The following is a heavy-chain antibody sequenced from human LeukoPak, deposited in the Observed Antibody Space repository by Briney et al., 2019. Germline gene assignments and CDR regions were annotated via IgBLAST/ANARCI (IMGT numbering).Heavy chain of an antibody. CDR3: ARDEYGDYVFDY. Sequence: GGSLRLSCVGSGFTFGNYWMHWVRQAPGKGLVWVSRINSDGTTTSYADFVQGRFTISRGNAKNTLNLQMNSLTGEDTGVYYCARDEYGDYVFDYWGQGSLVSVSS. CDR1: GFTFGNYW. J-gene: IGHJ4*02. CDR2: INSDGTTT. V-gene: IGHV3-74*01. D-gene: IGHD4-17*01.